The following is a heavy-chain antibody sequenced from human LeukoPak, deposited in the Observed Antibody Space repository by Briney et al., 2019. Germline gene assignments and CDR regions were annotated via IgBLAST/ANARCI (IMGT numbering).Heavy chain of an antibody. J-gene: IGHJ4*02. Sequence: NPSETLSLTCSVSGYSLSLSSVYSWGWIRQPPGKRLEWIGSVYRSASTYYNPSLKSRATVSIDTSQNQFSLKLSSVTTADSAVYYCARGITMVRGVIITTTFDYWGQGTLVTVSS. D-gene: IGHD3-10*01. CDR1: GYSLSLSSVYS. V-gene: IGHV4-38-2*02. CDR2: VYRSAST. CDR3: ARGITMVRGVIITTTFDY.